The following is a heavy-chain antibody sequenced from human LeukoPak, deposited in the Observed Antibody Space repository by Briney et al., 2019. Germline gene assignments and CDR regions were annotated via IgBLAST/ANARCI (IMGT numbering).Heavy chain of an antibody. J-gene: IGHJ4*02. Sequence: SGGSLRLSCAPSGFTFSSYWMHWVRQAPGKGLVWVSRITSDGRSTTYADSVKGRFTISRDNAKNTLYLQMNSLSAEDTAVYYCARSDDSDYWGPGTLVTVSS. CDR1: GFTFSSYW. CDR3: ARSDDSDY. V-gene: IGHV3-74*03. D-gene: IGHD3-16*01. CDR2: ITSDGRST.